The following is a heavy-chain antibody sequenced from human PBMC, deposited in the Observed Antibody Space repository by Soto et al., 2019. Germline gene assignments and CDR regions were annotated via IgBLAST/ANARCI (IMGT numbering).Heavy chain of an antibody. V-gene: IGHV4-31*03. CDR3: ARVRRGWWLRLLSWWFDP. J-gene: IGHJ5*02. CDR2: IYYSGST. CDR1: GGSISSGGYY. Sequence: PSETLSLTCTVSGGSISSGGYYWSWIRQHPGKGLEWIGYIYYSGSTNYNPSLKSRVTISVDTSKNQFSLKLSSVTAADTAVYYCARVRRGWWLRLLSWWFDPWGQGTLVTAPQ. D-gene: IGHD5-12*01.